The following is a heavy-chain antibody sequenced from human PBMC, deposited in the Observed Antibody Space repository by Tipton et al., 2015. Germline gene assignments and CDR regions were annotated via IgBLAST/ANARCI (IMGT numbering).Heavy chain of an antibody. V-gene: IGHV3-53*01. CDR3: VKDGTRSSSWFDFDY. D-gene: IGHD6-13*01. J-gene: IGHJ4*02. CDR2: VYSGGGT. CDR1: GFTVSSNY. Sequence: GSLRLSCAASGFTVSSNYMNWVRQAPGKGLEWLSLVYSGGGTYNADSVKGRFTISRDNSKNTLYMQMNSLRAEDTAIYYCVKDGTRSSSWFDFDYWGQGTVVTVSS.